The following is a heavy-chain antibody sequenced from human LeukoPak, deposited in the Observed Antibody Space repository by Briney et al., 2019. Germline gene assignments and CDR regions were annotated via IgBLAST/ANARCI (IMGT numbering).Heavy chain of an antibody. Sequence: PGGSLRLSCAASGFTFSSYGMTWVRQAPGKGLEWVSYISSSSSTIYYADSVKGRFTISRDNSKNTLYLQMNSLRAEDTAVYYCAKDRQWFGELLTLDYWGQGTLVTVSS. CDR1: GFTFSSYG. CDR3: AKDRQWFGELLTLDY. CDR2: ISSSSSTI. V-gene: IGHV3-48*01. D-gene: IGHD3-10*01. J-gene: IGHJ4*02.